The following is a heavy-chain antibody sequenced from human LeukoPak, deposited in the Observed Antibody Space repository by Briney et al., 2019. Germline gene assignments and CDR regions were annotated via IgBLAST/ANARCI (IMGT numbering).Heavy chain of an antibody. CDR1: GFTFSSYW. J-gene: IGHJ6*04. CDR3: ARGGYCSGGSCYSYYYGMDV. Sequence: GGSLRLSCAASGFTFSSYWMSWVRQAPGKGLEWVANIKQDGSEKYYVDSVKGRFTISRDNAKNSLYLQMNSLRAEDTAVYYCARGGYCSGGSCYSYYYGMDVWGKGTTVTVSS. V-gene: IGHV3-7*01. D-gene: IGHD2-15*01. CDR2: IKQDGSEK.